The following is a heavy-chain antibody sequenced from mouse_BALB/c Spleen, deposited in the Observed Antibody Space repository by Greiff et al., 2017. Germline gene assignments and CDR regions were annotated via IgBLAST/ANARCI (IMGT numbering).Heavy chain of an antibody. D-gene: IGHD2-3*01. V-gene: IGHV5-9-1*01. CDR1: GFTFSSYA. CDR2: ISSGGSYT. CDR3: ARDRDGHWYFDV. Sequence: EVMLVESGGGLVKPGGSLKLSCAASGFTFSSYAMSWVRQTPEKRLEWVATISSGGSYTYYPDSVKGRFTISRDNAKNTLYLQMSSLRSEDTAMYYCARDRDGHWYFDVWGAGTTVTVSS. J-gene: IGHJ1*01.